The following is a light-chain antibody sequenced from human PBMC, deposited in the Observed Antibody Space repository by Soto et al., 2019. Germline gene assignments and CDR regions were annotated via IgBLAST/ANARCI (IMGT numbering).Light chain of an antibody. Sequence: EIALTQSPGTLSLSPGERATLSCRASQGLSSSYLAWYQQKPGQAPRLLIYGASSRATGIPDRFSGSGSGTDFTLNISRLEPEDFAVYYCQQYGSSRTFGQGTKVDIX. CDR2: GAS. J-gene: IGKJ1*01. V-gene: IGKV3-20*01. CDR1: QGLSSSY. CDR3: QQYGSSRT.